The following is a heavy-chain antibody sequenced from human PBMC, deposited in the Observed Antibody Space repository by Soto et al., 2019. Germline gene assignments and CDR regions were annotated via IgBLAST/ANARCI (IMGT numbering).Heavy chain of an antibody. CDR2: ISAYNGNT. J-gene: IGHJ6*03. CDR3: AGGRKVYSSSWTHYYYYMDV. V-gene: IGHV1-18*01. Sequence: QVQLVQSGAEVKKPGASVKVSCKASGYTFTSYGISWVRQAPGQGLEWMGWISAYNGNTNYAQKLQGRVTMTTDTSTSTAYMELRSLRSDDTAVYYCAGGRKVYSSSWTHYYYYMDVWGKGTTVTVSS. CDR1: GYTFTSYG. D-gene: IGHD6-13*01.